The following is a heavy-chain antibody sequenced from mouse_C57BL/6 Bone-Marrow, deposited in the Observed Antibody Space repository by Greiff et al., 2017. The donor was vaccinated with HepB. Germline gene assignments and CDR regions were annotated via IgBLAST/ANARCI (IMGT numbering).Heavy chain of an antibody. CDR2: IDPNSGGT. Sequence: QVQLKESGAELVRPGTSVKMSCKASGYTFTNYWMHWVKQRPGRGLEWIGRIDPNSGGTKYNEKFKSKATLTVDKPSSTAYMQLSSLTSEDSAVYYCARDGTRGDYWGQGTSVTVSS. D-gene: IGHD2-3*01. CDR3: ARDGTRGDY. J-gene: IGHJ4*01. CDR1: GYTFTNYW. V-gene: IGHV1-72*01.